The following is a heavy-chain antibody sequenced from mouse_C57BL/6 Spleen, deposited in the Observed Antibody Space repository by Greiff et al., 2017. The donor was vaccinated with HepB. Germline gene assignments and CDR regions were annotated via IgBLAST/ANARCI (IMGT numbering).Heavy chain of an antibody. Sequence: DVKLVESGGGLVQPKGSLKLSCAASGFSFNTYAMNWVRQAPGKGLEWVARIRSKSNNYATYYADSVKDRFTISRDDSESMLYLQMNNLKTEDTAMYYCVRGYGNYLDYWGQGTTLTVSS. V-gene: IGHV10-1*01. CDR1: GFSFNTYA. D-gene: IGHD2-1*01. CDR2: IRSKSNNYAT. J-gene: IGHJ2*01. CDR3: VRGYGNYLDY.